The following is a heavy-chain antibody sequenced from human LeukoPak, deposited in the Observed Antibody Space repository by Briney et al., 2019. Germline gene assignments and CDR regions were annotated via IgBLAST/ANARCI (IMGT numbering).Heavy chain of an antibody. CDR2: ISSSSSYI. Sequence: GGSLRLSCAASGFTFSSYSMNWVRQAPGKGLEWVSSISSSSSYIYYADSVKGRFTISRDNAKNSLYLQMNSLRAEDTAVYYCARYYYGSGSSYYYMDVWGKGTTVTISS. D-gene: IGHD3-10*01. V-gene: IGHV3-21*04. J-gene: IGHJ6*03. CDR1: GFTFSSYS. CDR3: ARYYYGSGSSYYYMDV.